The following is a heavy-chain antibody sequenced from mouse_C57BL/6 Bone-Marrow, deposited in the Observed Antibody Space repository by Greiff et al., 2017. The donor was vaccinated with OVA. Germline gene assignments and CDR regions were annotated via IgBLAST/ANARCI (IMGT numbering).Heavy chain of an antibody. CDR2: IYPGDGDT. V-gene: IGHV1-80*01. CDR3: ARWGLFDAAY. Sequence: VQLQQSGAELVKPGASVKISCKASGYAFSSYWMNWVKQRPGKGLEWIGQIYPGDGDTNYNGKFKGKATLTADKSSSAAYMQLSSLTSADSAVYFCARWGLFDAAYWGQGTLVTVSA. J-gene: IGHJ3*01. D-gene: IGHD1-1*01. CDR1: GYAFSSYW.